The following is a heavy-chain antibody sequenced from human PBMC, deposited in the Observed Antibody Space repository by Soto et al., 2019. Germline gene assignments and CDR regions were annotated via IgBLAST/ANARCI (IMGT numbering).Heavy chain of an antibody. J-gene: IGHJ4*02. CDR2: ISAYNGNT. CDR1: GYTFTSYG. D-gene: IGHD6-13*01. V-gene: IGHV1-18*01. CDR3: ARVVMPGIAAARADY. Sequence: QVQLVQSGAEVKKPGASGKVSCKASGYTFTSYGISWVRQAPGQGLEWMGWISAYNGNTNYAQKLQGRVTMTTDTSTSTAYMELRSLRSDDTAVYYCARVVMPGIAAARADYWGQGTLVTVSS.